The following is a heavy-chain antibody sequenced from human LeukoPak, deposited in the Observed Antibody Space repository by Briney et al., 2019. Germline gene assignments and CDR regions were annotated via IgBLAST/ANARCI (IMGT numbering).Heavy chain of an antibody. V-gene: IGHV3-48*03. Sequence: GGSPRLSCAASGFTFSSSEMNWVRQAPGKGLEWVSYISSSGGTISYADSVKGRFTISRDNAKNSLYLQMNSLRAEDTAIYYCARSGQHLFDFWGQGTLVTVSS. J-gene: IGHJ4*02. CDR3: ARSGQHLFDF. CDR1: GFTFSSSE. CDR2: ISSSGGTI. D-gene: IGHD6-13*01.